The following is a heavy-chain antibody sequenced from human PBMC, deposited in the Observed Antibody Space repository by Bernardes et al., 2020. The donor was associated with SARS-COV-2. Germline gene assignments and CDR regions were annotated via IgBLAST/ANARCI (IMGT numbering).Heavy chain of an antibody. V-gene: IGHV1-24*01. CDR2: FDPDDGET. Sequence: ASVKVSCKVSGYTLTELSMHWVRQAPGQGLEWMGGFDPDDGETIYAQKFQGRVTMTEDTSTDTAYMELSSLRSEDTAVYYCATAPGYYGSGSYLINWFDPWGQGTLVTVSS. J-gene: IGHJ5*02. CDR1: GYTLTELS. D-gene: IGHD3-10*01. CDR3: ATAPGYYGSGSYLINWFDP.